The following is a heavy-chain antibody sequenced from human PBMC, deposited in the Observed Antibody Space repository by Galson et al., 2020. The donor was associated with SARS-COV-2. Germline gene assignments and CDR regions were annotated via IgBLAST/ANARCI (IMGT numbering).Heavy chain of an antibody. D-gene: IGHD2-8*01. J-gene: IGHJ4*02. V-gene: IGHV4-39*07. CDR2: IYYSGST. Sequence: SETLSLTCTVSGGSISSSSYYWGWIRQPPGKGLEWIGSIYYSGSTYYNPSLKSRVTISVDTSKNQFSLKLSSVTAADTAVYYCASISRYCTNAICYSVDYWGQGTLVTVSS. CDR3: ASISRYCTNAICYSVDY. CDR1: GGSISSSSYY.